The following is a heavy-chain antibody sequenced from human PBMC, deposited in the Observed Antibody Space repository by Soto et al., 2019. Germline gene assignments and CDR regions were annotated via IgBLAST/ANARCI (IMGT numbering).Heavy chain of an antibody. V-gene: IGHV5-51*01. D-gene: IGHD3-22*01. Sequence: PGESLKISCKGSGYSFTSYWIGWVRQMPGKGLEWMGIIYPGDPDTRYSPSFQGQVTISADKSISTAYLQWSSLKASDTAMYYCARRRYDSSGYYPYYFDYWGQGTLVTVSS. CDR1: GYSFTSYW. CDR3: ARRRYDSSGYYPYYFDY. J-gene: IGHJ4*02. CDR2: IYPGDPDT.